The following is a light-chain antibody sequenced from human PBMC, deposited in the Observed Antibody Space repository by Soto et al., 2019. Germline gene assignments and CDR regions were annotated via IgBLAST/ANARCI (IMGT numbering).Light chain of an antibody. V-gene: IGKV1-5*01. CDR3: QQYNSYSRT. CDR2: DAS. Sequence: DIQMTQPPSTLSASVGDRVTITCRASQSISSWLAWYQQKPGKAPKILIYDASSLESGVPSRFSGSGSGTEFTLTISSLQPDDFATYYCQQYNSYSRTLGQGTKVDIK. CDR1: QSISSW. J-gene: IGKJ1*01.